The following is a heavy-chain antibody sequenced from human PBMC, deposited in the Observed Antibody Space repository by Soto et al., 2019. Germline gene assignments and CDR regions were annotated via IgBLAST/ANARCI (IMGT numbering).Heavy chain of an antibody. CDR1: GYTFTSYA. CDR2: IHAGGGDS. D-gene: IGHD5-18*01. J-gene: IGHJ4*02. Sequence: ASVKVSCKASGYTFTSYAMHWVRQAPGQSLEWMGWIHAGGGDSKASQKLQGRVTFTRDTSANTAYMELTSLTSEDTAIYYCAKKGGYSYSVHADYFDYWGQGTLVTVSS. CDR3: AKKGGYSYSVHADYFDY. V-gene: IGHV1-3*01.